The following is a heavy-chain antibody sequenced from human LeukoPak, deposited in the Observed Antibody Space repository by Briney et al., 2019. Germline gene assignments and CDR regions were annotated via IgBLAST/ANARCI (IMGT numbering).Heavy chain of an antibody. D-gene: IGHD6-19*01. CDR2: IYSGGST. V-gene: IGHV3-66*04. Sequence: GGSLRLSCAASGFTVSSNYMSWVRQAPGKGLEWVSVIYSGGSTYYADSVKGRFTISRDNSKNTLYLQMNSLRAEDTAVYYCAKHGFSSGWPQVPSDHWGQGTLVTVSS. J-gene: IGHJ4*02. CDR3: AKHGFSSGWPQVPSDH. CDR1: GFTVSSNY.